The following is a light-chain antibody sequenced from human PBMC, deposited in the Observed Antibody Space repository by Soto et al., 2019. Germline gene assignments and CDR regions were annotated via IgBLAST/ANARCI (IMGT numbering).Light chain of an antibody. CDR1: SSNIGDNY. J-gene: IGLJ2*01. CDR3: ATWDSRLRALL. CDR2: DNH. Sequence: QSVLTQPPAVSAAPGQTVTISCSGSSSNIGDNYVSWYQQLPGTAPKPIISDNHKRPSGIPDRFSGSKSGTSATLGITGLQAGDEGDYYCATWDSRLRALLFGGGTKVTVL. V-gene: IGLV1-51*01.